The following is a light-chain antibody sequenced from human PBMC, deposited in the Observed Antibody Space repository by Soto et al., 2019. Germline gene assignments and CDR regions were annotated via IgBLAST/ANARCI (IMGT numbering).Light chain of an antibody. V-gene: IGKV3-20*01. CDR2: GAS. J-gene: IGKJ1*01. Sequence: ELVLTQSPGTLSLSPGERATLSCSPSQSVSSSYLAWYQQKPGQAPRLLIYGASSRATGIPDRFSGSGSGTDFTLTISRLEPEDFAVYYCQQYGSSPPVTFGQGTKVDIK. CDR3: QQYGSSPPVT. CDR1: QSVSSSY.